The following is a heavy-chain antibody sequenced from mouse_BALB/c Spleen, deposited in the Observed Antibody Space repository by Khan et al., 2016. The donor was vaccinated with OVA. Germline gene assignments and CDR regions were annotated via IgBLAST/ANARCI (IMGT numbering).Heavy chain of an antibody. J-gene: IGHJ4*01. D-gene: IGHD2-14*01. V-gene: IGHV3-2*02. CDR3: ARSLYYSYGYALDC. CDR2: ISSTGST. Sequence: EVQLVETGPGLVKPSQSLSLTCTVTGYSITSDYAWNWIRHFPGNKLEWMGYISSTGSTNYNPSLKSRISITRDTSKNQFFLQLKSVTTEDTATYYCARSLYYSYGYALDCWGRGTSITVSS. CDR1: GYSITSDYA.